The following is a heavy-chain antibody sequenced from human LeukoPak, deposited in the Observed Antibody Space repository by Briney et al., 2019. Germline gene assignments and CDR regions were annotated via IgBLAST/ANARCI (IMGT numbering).Heavy chain of an antibody. CDR3: AKDGAWLRFDD. CDR2: ISGSGGST. Sequence: GGSLRLSCAASGLTLSTYGMSWVRQAPGKGLEWVSGISGSGGSTYYADSVKGRFTISRDNSKNTLYLQMNNLRAEDTAVYYCAKDGAWLRFDDWGQGILVTVSS. D-gene: IGHD5-12*01. CDR1: GLTLSTYG. J-gene: IGHJ4*02. V-gene: IGHV3-23*01.